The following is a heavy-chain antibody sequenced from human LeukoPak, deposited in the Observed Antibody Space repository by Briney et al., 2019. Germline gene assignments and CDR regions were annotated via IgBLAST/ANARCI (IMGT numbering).Heavy chain of an antibody. CDR1: GGTFSSYA. V-gene: IGHV1-69*04. Sequence: SVKVSCKASGGTFSSYAISWVRQAPGQGLEWMGRIIPILGIANYAQKFQGRVTITADKSTSTAYMELSSLRSEDTAVYYCARDYRGGNLYYYYGMDVWGQGTTVTVSS. J-gene: IGHJ6*02. CDR3: ARDYRGGNLYYYYGMDV. CDR2: IIPILGIA. D-gene: IGHD3-10*01.